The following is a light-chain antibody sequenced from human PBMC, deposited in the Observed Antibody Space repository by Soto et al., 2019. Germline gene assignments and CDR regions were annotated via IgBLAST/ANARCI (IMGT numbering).Light chain of an antibody. Sequence: DIQMTQSHSTLSASVRDRVTITCRASQSISSWLAWYQQKPGQAPKLLSYKASTLKTGVPLRFSGSGSGTEFTLTISSLQPDDFATYYCQQYNIHSTFGQGTKLEIK. CDR2: KAS. CDR3: QQYNIHST. J-gene: IGKJ2*02. V-gene: IGKV1-5*03. CDR1: QSISSW.